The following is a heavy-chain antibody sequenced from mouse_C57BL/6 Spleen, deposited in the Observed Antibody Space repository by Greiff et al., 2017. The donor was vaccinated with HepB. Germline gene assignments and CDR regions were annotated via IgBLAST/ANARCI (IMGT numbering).Heavy chain of an antibody. CDR3: ANGKSYFDY. CDR1: GYTFTSYW. Sequence: QVQLQQPGAELVKPGASVKLSCKASGYTFTSYWMQWVKQRPGQGLEWIGEIDPSDSYTNYNQKFKGKATLTVDTSSSTAYMQLSSLTSEDSAVYYCANGKSYFDYWGQGTTLTVSS. V-gene: IGHV1-50*01. CDR2: IDPSDSYT. J-gene: IGHJ2*01. D-gene: IGHD2-1*01.